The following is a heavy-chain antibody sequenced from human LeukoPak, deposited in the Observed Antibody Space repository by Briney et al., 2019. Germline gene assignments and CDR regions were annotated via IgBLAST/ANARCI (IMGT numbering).Heavy chain of an antibody. J-gene: IGHJ4*02. CDR1: GGSISSSSYY. D-gene: IGHD3-16*01. CDR3: ARGSDYERDTDY. Sequence: SETLSLTCTVSGGSISSSSYYWSWIRQPPGKGLEWIGEINHSGSTNYNPSLKSRVTISVDTSKNQFSLKLSSVTAADTAVYYCARGSDYERDTDYWGQGTLVTVSS. CDR2: INHSGST. V-gene: IGHV4-39*07.